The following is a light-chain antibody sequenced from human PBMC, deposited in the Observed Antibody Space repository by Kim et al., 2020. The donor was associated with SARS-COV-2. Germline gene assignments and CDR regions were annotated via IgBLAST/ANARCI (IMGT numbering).Light chain of an antibody. V-gene: IGLV10-54*04. CDR3: SSWDSSLTGWV. CDR1: SNHVGKQG. J-gene: IGLJ3*02. Sequence: QTATIACTGSSNHVGKQGATWLQQRQCHPPKLLSYRNHDRPSGIPERFSSSTSGNTASLTITGLQPEDEADYYCSSWDSSLTGWVFGGGTQLTVL. CDR2: RNH.